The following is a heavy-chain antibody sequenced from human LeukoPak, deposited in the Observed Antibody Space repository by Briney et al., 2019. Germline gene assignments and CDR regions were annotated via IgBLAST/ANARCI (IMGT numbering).Heavy chain of an antibody. CDR2: INWNSSGA. CDR1: GFTPDEYG. D-gene: IGHD3-10*02. Sequence: GRTLRLSCAASGFTPDEYGMRWGPQVPGKGLEWVSGINWNSSGAGYADSVKGRFTMSRDNAKISLYLEMNRLRAEDTAVYYCAELGITMIGGVWGKGTMVTISS. CDR3: AELGITMIGGV. J-gene: IGHJ6*04. V-gene: IGHV3-20*04.